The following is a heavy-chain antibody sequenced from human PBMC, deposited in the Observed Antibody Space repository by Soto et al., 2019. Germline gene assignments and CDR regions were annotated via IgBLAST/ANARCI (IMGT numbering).Heavy chain of an antibody. J-gene: IGHJ6*02. CDR1: GYSFTSYW. D-gene: IGHD2-2*01. CDR3: ARGVMGRYCSSTSCPPTYGMDV. V-gene: IGHV5-51*01. Sequence: GESLKISCKGSGYSFTSYWIGWVRQMPGKGLEWMGIIYPGDSDTRYSPSFQGQVTISADKSTSTAYLQWSSLKASDTAMYYCARGVMGRYCSSTSCPPTYGMDVWGQGTTVTVS. CDR2: IYPGDSDT.